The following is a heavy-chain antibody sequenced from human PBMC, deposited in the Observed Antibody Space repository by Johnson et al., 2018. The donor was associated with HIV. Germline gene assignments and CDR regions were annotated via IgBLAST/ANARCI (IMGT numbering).Heavy chain of an antibody. CDR2: ISSSGSTL. CDR1: GFTLSDHY. J-gene: IGHJ3*02. Sequence: QVQLVESGGGLVKSGGSLRLSCAASGFTLSDHYMSWIRQPPGKGLEWISYISSSGSTLDYADSVKGRFIISRDTAKKSLYLQMNSLRGEETAVYYCARDGYYYDSSGYYDHDGFDIWGQGTMVTVSS. D-gene: IGHD3-22*01. V-gene: IGHV3-11*04. CDR3: ARDGYYYDSSGYYDHDGFDI.